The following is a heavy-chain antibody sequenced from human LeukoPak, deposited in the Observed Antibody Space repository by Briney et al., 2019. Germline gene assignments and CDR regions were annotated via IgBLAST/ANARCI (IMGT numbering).Heavy chain of an antibody. J-gene: IGHJ6*03. CDR2: INPNSGGT. CDR1: GYTFTGYY. D-gene: IGHD2-2*01. CDR3: ASLSDCSSTSCYLLYYYMDV. V-gene: IGHV1-2*02. Sequence: ASVKVSCKASGYTFTGYYMHWVRQAPGQGLEWMGWINPNSGGTNYAQKFQGRVTMTRDTSISTAYMELSRLRSDDTAVYYCASLSDCSSTSCYLLYYYMDVWGKGTTVTVSS.